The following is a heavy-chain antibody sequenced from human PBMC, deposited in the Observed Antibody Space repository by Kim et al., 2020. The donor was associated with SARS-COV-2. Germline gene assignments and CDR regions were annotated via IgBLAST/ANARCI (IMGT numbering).Heavy chain of an antibody. D-gene: IGHD1-26*01. V-gene: IGHV3-53*01. J-gene: IGHJ4*02. Sequence: GGSLRLSCAASGFTASNNYMSWVRQAPGKGLEWVSVIYSSGSAYYADSVQGRFTISRDNSKNTLYLQMSSLRVADTAVYYCARLPPGSAWGQGTLVTVSS. CDR3: ARLPPGSA. CDR1: GFTASNNY. CDR2: IYSSGSA.